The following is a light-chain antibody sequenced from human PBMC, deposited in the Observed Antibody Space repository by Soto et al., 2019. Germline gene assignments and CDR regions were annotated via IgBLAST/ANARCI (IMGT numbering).Light chain of an antibody. CDR2: GAS. CDR1: QSVSSN. V-gene: IGKV3-15*01. Sequence: EIVMTQSPATLSVSPGERATLSCKASQSVSSNLDWYQQKPGKAPKLLIYGASTRATGIPARFSGSGSGTEFTLTITSLQSEDFAVYYCQQYNNWLWTFGQGTKVDIK. CDR3: QQYNNWLWT. J-gene: IGKJ1*01.